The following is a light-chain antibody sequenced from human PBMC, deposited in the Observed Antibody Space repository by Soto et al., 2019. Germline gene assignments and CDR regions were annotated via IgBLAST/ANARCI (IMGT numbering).Light chain of an antibody. CDR2: GNS. CDR1: SSNIGAGYD. CDR3: QSYDSSLSGVV. J-gene: IGLJ2*01. V-gene: IGLV1-40*01. Sequence: QSVLTQPPSVSGDPGQRVSISCTGSSSNIGAGYDVYWYQQLPGTAPKLLIHGNSNRPSGVPDRFSGSKSGTSASLAITGLQAEDEADYYCQSYDSSLSGVVFGGGTKLTVL.